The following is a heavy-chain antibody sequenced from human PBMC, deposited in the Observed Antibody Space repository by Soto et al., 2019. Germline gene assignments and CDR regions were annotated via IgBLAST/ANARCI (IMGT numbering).Heavy chain of an antibody. D-gene: IGHD5-18*01. CDR1: GFNFDDYT. CDR2: SSWNGVSK. Sequence: SLRLSCAASGFNFDDYTLPWVRQAPGKCLDWVSGSSWNGVSKGYADSVKGRFTISRDNSKKSLYLQINSLRGEDTALYYCANGGYSYGDFRYGLGVPGQRASVTVSS. V-gene: IGHV3-9*01. J-gene: IGHJ6*02. CDR3: ANGGYSYGDFRYGLGV.